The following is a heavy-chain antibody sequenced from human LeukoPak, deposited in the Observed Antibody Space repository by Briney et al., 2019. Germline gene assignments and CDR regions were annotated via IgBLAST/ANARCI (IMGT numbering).Heavy chain of an antibody. CDR2: IWYDGSNK. J-gene: IGHJ4*02. V-gene: IGHV3-33*06. CDR1: GFTFSSYG. Sequence: GGSLRLSCAASGFTFSSYGMHWVRQAPGKGLEWVAVIWYDGSNKYYADSVKGRFTISRDNSKNTLYLQMNSLRAEDTAVYYCAKDISVGRARGYFYYWGQGTLVTVSS. D-gene: IGHD3-10*01. CDR3: AKDISVGRARGYFYY.